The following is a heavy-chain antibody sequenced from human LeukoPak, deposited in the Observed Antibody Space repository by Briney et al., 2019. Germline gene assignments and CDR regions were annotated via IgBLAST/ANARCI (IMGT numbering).Heavy chain of an antibody. J-gene: IGHJ4*02. CDR2: INPYSGDT. CDR3: ARDRGQDIVATGWFDY. V-gene: IGHV1-2*02. D-gene: IGHD5-12*01. CDR1: GYTFTTYF. Sequence: ASVKVSCKTSGYTFTTYFIHWVRQAPGQGLEWMGGINPYSGDTKYAQKFQGRVTMTRDTSISTAYMELSRLRSDDTAVYYCARDRGQDIVATGWFDYWGQGTLVTVSS.